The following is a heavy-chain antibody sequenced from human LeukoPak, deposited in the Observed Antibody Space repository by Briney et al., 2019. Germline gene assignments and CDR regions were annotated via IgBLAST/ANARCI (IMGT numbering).Heavy chain of an antibody. J-gene: IGHJ6*02. Sequence: RASETLSLTCTVSGGSISSYYWRWIRQHPGKGLEWIAYIYYSGSTNYNPSLKSRVTISVDTSKNQFSLKLSSVTAADTAVYYCARSSSSWVTHYYYGMDVWGQGTTVTVPS. CDR3: ARSSSSWVTHYYYGMDV. CDR2: IYYSGST. V-gene: IGHV4-59*08. CDR1: GGSISSYY. D-gene: IGHD6-13*01.